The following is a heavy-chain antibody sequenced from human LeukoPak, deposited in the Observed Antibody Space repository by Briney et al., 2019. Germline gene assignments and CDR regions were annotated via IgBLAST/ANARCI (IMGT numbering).Heavy chain of an antibody. D-gene: IGHD3-22*01. V-gene: IGHV3-11*01. J-gene: IGHJ4*02. CDR2: ISSSGSTI. Sequence: TGGSLRLSCAASGFTFSDYYMSWIRQAPGKGLEWVSYISSSGSTIYYADSVKGRFTISRDNAKNSLYLQMNSLRAEDTAVYYCARVTQEYYDSSGYNSDYWGQGTLVTVSS. CDR1: GFTFSDYY. CDR3: ARVTQEYYDSSGYNSDY.